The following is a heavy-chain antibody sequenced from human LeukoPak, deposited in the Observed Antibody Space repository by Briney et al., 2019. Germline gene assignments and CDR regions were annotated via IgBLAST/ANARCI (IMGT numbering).Heavy chain of an antibody. Sequence: GGSLRLSCAASGFTFSSYGMHWVRQAPGKGLEWVAVISYDGSNKFYADSVKGRFTISRDNSKNTLYLQMNSLRAEDTAVYYCARGGPAAGRFDYWGQGTLVTVSS. D-gene: IGHD6-13*01. J-gene: IGHJ4*02. V-gene: IGHV3-30*03. CDR1: GFTFSSYG. CDR2: ISYDGSNK. CDR3: ARGGPAAGRFDY.